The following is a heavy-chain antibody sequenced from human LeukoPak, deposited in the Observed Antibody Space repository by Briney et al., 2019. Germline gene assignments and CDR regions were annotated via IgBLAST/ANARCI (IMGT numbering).Heavy chain of an antibody. J-gene: IGHJ3*02. CDR2: ISYDGSNK. Sequence: GRSLRLSCAASGFTFSSYGMHWVRQAPGKGLEWVAVISYDGSNKYYADSVKGRFTISRDNSKNTLYLQMNSLRAEDTAVYYCAKDLSAGDDAFDIWGQGTMVTASS. CDR1: GFTFSSYG. V-gene: IGHV3-30*18. CDR3: AKDLSAGDDAFDI. D-gene: IGHD4-17*01.